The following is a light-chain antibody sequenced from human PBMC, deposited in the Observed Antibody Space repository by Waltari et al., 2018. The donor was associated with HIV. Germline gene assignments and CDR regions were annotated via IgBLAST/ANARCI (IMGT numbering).Light chain of an antibody. CDR1: QSVSSN. J-gene: IGKJ1*01. Sequence: EIVMTQSPATLSVSPGERATLSCRASQSVSSNLAWYQQKPGQAPRLLIYGASTRATGIPARFSGSGSGTEFTLTISSLQCEDFAVYYCQQYNNWLWTFGQGTKVEIK. CDR2: GAS. V-gene: IGKV3-15*01. CDR3: QQYNNWLWT.